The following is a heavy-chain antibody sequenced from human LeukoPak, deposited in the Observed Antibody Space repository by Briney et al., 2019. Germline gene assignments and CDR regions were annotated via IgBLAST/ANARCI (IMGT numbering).Heavy chain of an antibody. J-gene: IGHJ3*02. CDR1: GYTFTAYY. V-gene: IGHV1-2*02. CDR2: INPNSGDT. Sequence: ASVKVSCRASGYTFTAYYIHWVRQAPGQGLGWMGWINPNSGDTSLPQRFQGRVTMTRQTSIITAYMALSSLTSDDTGMYYCARGPTLGLDIWGQGTMVTVSS. CDR3: ARGPTLGLDI.